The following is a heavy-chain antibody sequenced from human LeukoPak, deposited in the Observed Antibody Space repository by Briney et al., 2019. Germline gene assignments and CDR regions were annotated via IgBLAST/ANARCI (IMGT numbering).Heavy chain of an antibody. CDR2: ITGSDGSS. D-gene: IGHD3-9*01. J-gene: IGHJ4*02. V-gene: IGHV3-23*01. CDR3: AKWGDYDILTGYYVPDY. CDR1: GFTFTNYA. Sequence: PGGSLRLSCVASGFTFTNYAMSWVRQAPGKGLEWVPAITGSDGSSYYADSVKGRFTISRDNSKNTLYLQVNSLRAEDTAVYYCAKWGDYDILTGYYVPDYWGQGTLVTVSS.